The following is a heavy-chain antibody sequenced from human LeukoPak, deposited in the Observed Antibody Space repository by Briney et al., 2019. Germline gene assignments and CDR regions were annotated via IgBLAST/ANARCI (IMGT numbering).Heavy chain of an antibody. V-gene: IGHV4-4*07. CDR2: IYTSGST. CDR3: ARTYYEDDAFDI. J-gene: IGHJ3*02. Sequence: SETLSLTCTVSGGSIFSYYWNWIRQPAGKGLEWIGRIYTSGSTNYNPSLKSRVTMSVDTSKNQFSLKLSSVTAADTAVYYCARTYYEDDAFDIWGQGTMVTVSS. CDR1: GGSIFSYY. D-gene: IGHD3-3*01.